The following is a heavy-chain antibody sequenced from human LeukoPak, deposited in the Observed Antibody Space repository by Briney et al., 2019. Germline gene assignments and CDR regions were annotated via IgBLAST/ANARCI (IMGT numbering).Heavy chain of an antibody. J-gene: IGHJ1*01. CDR1: GFTFSSYS. CDR3: ARGPKYYYDSSGSAEYFQH. CDR2: ISSSSSYI. Sequence: RAGGSLGLSCAASGFTFSSYSMNWVRQAPGKGLEWVSSISSSSSYIYYADSVKGRFTISRDNAKNSLYLQMNSLRAEDTAVYYCARGPKYYYDSSGSAEYFQHWGQGTLVTVSS. V-gene: IGHV3-21*01. D-gene: IGHD3-22*01.